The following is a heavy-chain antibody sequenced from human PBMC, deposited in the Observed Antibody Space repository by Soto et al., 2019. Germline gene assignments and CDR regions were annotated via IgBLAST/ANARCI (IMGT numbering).Heavy chain of an antibody. CDR1: GFTFSDFG. CDR2: VNNDGRNT. CDR3: AKDAGNEESLFDY. J-gene: IGHJ4*02. V-gene: IGHV3-23*01. Sequence: GGSLRLSCEASGFTFSDFGMSWVRQIPGKGLEWVSTVNNDGRNTHYADSVEGRFTISRDNSKNTLYLQMGSLRAEDTAIYYCAKDAGNEESLFDYWGQGTLVTVSS.